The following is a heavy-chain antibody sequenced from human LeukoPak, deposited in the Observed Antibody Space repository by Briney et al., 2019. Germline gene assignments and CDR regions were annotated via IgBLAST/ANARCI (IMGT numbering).Heavy chain of an antibody. CDR1: GGTFSSYT. Sequence: GASVKVSCKASGGTFSSYTISWVRQAPGQGLEWMGGIIPIFGTANYAQKFQGGVTITADESTSTAYMELSSLRSEDTAVYYCAKPVTPHADAFDIWGQGTMVTVSS. CDR2: IIPIFGTA. J-gene: IGHJ3*02. V-gene: IGHV1-69*13. CDR3: AKPVTPHADAFDI. D-gene: IGHD3-16*02.